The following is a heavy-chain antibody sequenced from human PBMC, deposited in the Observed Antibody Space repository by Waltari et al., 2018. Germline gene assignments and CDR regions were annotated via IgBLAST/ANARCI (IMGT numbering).Heavy chain of an antibody. J-gene: IGHJ6*02. CDR3: ARDLSNSSSSAQYYYYGMDV. Sequence: QVQLVQSGAEVKKPGASVKVSCKASGYTFTGYYMHWVRKAPGQGLEWRGWINPNSGGTNYAKKFQGRVTMTRDTAISTAYMELSRLRSDDTAVYYCARDLSNSSSSAQYYYYGMDVWGQGTTVTVSS. D-gene: IGHD6-6*01. CDR2: INPNSGGT. CDR1: GYTFTGYY. V-gene: IGHV1-2*02.